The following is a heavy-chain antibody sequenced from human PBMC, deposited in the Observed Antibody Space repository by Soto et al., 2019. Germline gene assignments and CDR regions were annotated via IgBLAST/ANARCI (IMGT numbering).Heavy chain of an antibody. CDR2: ISAYNGNT. J-gene: IGHJ4*02. V-gene: IGHV1-18*01. Sequence: GASVKVSCKASGYTFTSYGIRWVRQAPGQGLEWMGWISAYNGNTNYAQKLQGRVTMTTDTSTSTADMELRSRRSDDTAVYFFGRDPTVFGVVRFACWGQGTVVTVSS. CDR3: GRDPTVFGVVRFAC. D-gene: IGHD3-3*01. CDR1: GYTFTSYG.